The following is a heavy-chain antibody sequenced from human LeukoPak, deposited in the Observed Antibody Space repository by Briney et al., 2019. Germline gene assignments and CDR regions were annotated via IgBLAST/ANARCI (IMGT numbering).Heavy chain of an antibody. CDR3: ARVANCSSTSCYPAVDY. CDR1: GGSFSGYY. V-gene: IGHV4-34*01. D-gene: IGHD2-2*01. Sequence: SETLSLTCAVYGGSFSGYYWSWIRQPPGKGLEWIGEINHSGSTNYNPSLKSRVTISVDTSKNQFSLKLSSVTAADTAVYCCARVANCSSTSCYPAVDYWGQGTLVTVSS. CDR2: INHSGST. J-gene: IGHJ4*02.